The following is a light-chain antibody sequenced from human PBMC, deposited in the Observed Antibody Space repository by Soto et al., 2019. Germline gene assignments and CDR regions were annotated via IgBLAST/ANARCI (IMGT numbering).Light chain of an antibody. CDR3: QSYDSGLSGSV. CDR1: NSNIGAAYD. Sequence: QSVLTQPPSVSGAPGQRVTISCTGTNSNIGAAYDVHWYQQFPGTAPKVLIYGTTNRPSGVPDRFSGSKSGTSASLAITRLQAEDEAEYYCQSYDSGLSGSVFGGGTKLTVL. J-gene: IGLJ3*02. V-gene: IGLV1-40*01. CDR2: GTT.